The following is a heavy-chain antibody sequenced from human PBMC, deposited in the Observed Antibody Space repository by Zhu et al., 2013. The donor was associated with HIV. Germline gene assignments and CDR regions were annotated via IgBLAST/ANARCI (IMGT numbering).Heavy chain of an antibody. CDR1: GFTFSSYD. CDR2: IGTAGDT. Sequence: EVQLVESGGGLVQPGRSLRLSCAASGFTFSSYDMHWVRQATGKGLEWVSAIGTAGDTYYPGSVKGRFTISRENAKNSLYLQMNSLRAGDTAVYYCARVSRCSSTSCPFDYWGQGTLVTVSS. V-gene: IGHV3-13*01. CDR3: ARVSRCSSTSCPFDY. J-gene: IGHJ4*02. D-gene: IGHD2-2*01.